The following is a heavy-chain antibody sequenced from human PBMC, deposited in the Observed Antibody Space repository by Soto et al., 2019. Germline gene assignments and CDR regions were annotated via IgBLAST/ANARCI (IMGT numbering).Heavy chain of an antibody. V-gene: IGHV3-30-3*01. D-gene: IGHD5-18*01. CDR3: ARDECTGTRSYGSCRPFYYFDY. J-gene: IGHJ4*02. CDR2: ISYDGSNK. Sequence: GESLKISCAASGFTFSSYAMHWVRQAPGKGLEWVAVISYDGSNKYYADSVKGRFTISRDNSKNTLYLQMNSLRAEDTAVYYCARDECTGTRSYGSCRPFYYFDYWGQGTLVTVSS. CDR1: GFTFSSYA.